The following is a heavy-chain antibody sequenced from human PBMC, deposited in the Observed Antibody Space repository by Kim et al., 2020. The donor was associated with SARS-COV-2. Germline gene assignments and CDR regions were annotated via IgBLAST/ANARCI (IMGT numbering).Heavy chain of an antibody. V-gene: IGHV3-23*01. CDR3: AKMPPKVWIGAFDI. D-gene: IGHD2-2*03. J-gene: IGHJ3*02. Sequence: ADSVKGRFTISRDNSKNTLYLQMNSLRAEDTAVYYWAKMPPKVWIGAFDIWGQGTMVTVSS.